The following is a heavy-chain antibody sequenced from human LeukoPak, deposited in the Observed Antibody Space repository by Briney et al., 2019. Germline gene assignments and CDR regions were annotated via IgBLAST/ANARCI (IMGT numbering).Heavy chain of an antibody. CDR2: IIPKGGST. CDR3: ARDIRSGWYYFDY. Sequence: ASVKVSCKASGYTLINYNIHWVRQAPGQGLEWMGIIIPKGGSTIYAQKFRGRVTMTRDTSTSTVYMELSSLRPEDTAVYYCARDIRSGWYYFDYWGQGTLVTVSS. CDR1: GYTLINYN. V-gene: IGHV1-46*01. J-gene: IGHJ4*02. D-gene: IGHD6-19*01.